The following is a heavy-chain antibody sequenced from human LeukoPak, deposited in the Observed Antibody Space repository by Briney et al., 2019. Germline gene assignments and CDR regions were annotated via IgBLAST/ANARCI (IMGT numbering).Heavy chain of an antibody. CDR2: IYYSGST. J-gene: IGHJ3*02. Sequence: PSETLSLTCTVSGGSISSSSYYWGWIRQPPGKGLEWIGSIYYSGSTYYNPSLKSRVTISVDTSKNQFSLKLTSVTAADTAMYYCARWFRGYRDAFGIWGQGTLVTVSS. CDR1: GGSISSSSYY. CDR3: ARWFRGYRDAFGI. D-gene: IGHD5-18*01. V-gene: IGHV4-39*01.